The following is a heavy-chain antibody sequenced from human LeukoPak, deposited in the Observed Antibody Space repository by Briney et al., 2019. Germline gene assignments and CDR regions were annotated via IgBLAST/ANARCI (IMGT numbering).Heavy chain of an antibody. CDR1: GGTFSSYA. V-gene: IGHV1-69*13. D-gene: IGHD3-10*01. CDR2: IIPIFGTA. J-gene: IGHJ6*04. CDR3: ARLALNYYGSGSYYPRKYYYYGMDV. Sequence: SVKVSCKASGGTFSSYAISWVRQAPGQGLEWMGGIIPIFGTANYAQKFQGRVTITADESTSTAYMELSSLRSEDTAVYYCARLALNYYGSGSYYPRKYYYYGMDVWGKGTTVTVSS.